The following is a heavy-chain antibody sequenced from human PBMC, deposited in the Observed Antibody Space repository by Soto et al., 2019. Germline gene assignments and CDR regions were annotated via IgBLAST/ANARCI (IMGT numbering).Heavy chain of an antibody. CDR3: VLYDYGPLGVFDI. CDR1: GYTFTELS. D-gene: IGHD4-17*01. Sequence: GASVKVSCKASGYTFTELSMHWVRQAPGKGLEWMGGFDPEDGETIYAQKFQGRVTMTEDTSTDTAYMELSSLRSEDTAVYYCVLYDYGPLGVFDIWGQGTMVTVSS. CDR2: FDPEDGET. V-gene: IGHV1-24*01. J-gene: IGHJ3*02.